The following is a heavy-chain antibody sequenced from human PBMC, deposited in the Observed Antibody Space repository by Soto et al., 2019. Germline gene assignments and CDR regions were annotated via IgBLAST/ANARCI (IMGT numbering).Heavy chain of an antibody. D-gene: IGHD7-27*01. V-gene: IGHV1-3*01. CDR2: INAGYGNT. Sequence: SVKVSCKASGYTFSSYAMHWVRQAPGQRLEWMGWINAGYGNTKSSQKFQDRVTISRDTSASTAYMELTSLRSEDTAVYYCARDTGDGTFDFWGQGTLVTVSS. CDR3: ARDTGDGTFDF. CDR1: GYTFSSYA. J-gene: IGHJ4*02.